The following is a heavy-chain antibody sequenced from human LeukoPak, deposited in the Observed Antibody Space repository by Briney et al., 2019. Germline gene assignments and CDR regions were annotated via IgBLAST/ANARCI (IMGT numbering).Heavy chain of an antibody. CDR2: INHSGST. CDR3: ARGPHYYGSGSYWRVRWFDP. CDR1: GGSFSGYY. J-gene: IGHJ5*02. D-gene: IGHD3-10*01. V-gene: IGHV4-34*01. Sequence: SETLSLTCAVYGGSFSGYYWSWIRQPPGKGLEWIGEINHSGSTNYNPSLKSRVTISVDTSKHQFSLKLSSVTAADTAVYYCARGPHYYGSGSYWRVRWFDPWGQGTLVTVSS.